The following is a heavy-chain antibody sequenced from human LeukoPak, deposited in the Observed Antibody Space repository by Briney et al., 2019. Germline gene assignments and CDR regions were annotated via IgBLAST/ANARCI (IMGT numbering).Heavy chain of an antibody. CDR3: ASAADYYDSSGSHAFDI. J-gene: IGHJ3*02. CDR1: GGTFSSYA. D-gene: IGHD3-22*01. CDR2: IIPILGIA. V-gene: IGHV1-69*04. Sequence: ASVKVSCKASGGTFSSYAISWVRQAPGQGLEWMGRIIPILGIANYAQKFQGRVTITADKSTSTAYMELSSLRSEDTAVYYCASAADYYDSSGSHAFDIWGQGTMVTVSS.